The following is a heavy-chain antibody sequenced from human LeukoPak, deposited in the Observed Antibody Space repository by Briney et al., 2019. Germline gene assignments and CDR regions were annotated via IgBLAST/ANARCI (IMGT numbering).Heavy chain of an antibody. CDR3: ARVPHRGVATIINFDY. J-gene: IGHJ4*02. Sequence: GGSLRLSCAASGFTFSSYGKHWGRQAPGKGLEWVAVIWYDGSNKYYADSVKGRFTISRDNSKNTLYLQMNSLRAEDTAVYYCARVPHRGVATIINFDYWGQGTLVTVSS. V-gene: IGHV3-33*01. CDR2: IWYDGSNK. CDR1: GFTFSSYG. D-gene: IGHD5-12*01.